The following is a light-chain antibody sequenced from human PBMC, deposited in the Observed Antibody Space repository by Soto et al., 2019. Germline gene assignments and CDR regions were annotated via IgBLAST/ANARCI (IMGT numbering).Light chain of an antibody. CDR2: GAS. J-gene: IGKJ4*01. V-gene: IGKV3-20*01. CDR1: ESVSDNY. Sequence: EIVLTQSPGTLSLSPGERATLSCRASESVSDNYLAWYQQRSGQAPRLVIYGASSRASAVPDRFSGSGSGADFTLTISRLEPENFAVYYCQQHGSSPLTFGGGNKVEIK. CDR3: QQHGSSPLT.